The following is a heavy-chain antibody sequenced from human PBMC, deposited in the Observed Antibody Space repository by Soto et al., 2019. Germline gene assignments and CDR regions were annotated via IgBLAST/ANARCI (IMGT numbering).Heavy chain of an antibody. D-gene: IGHD3-10*01. CDR1: GFSLTSVGVG. J-gene: IGHJ3*02. Sequence: QITLKESAPTLVQPTQTLTLPCTFSGFSLTSVGVGVGWFRRPPGKALEWVAVIYWDKDRRYNPFLESRLTITSDTSRNQVVLTMTNMDPSDTAIYYCAHLTLSYAGVVGLDAFDIWGQGTLVTVSS. CDR2: IYWDKDR. V-gene: IGHV2-5*02. CDR3: AHLTLSYAGVVGLDAFDI.